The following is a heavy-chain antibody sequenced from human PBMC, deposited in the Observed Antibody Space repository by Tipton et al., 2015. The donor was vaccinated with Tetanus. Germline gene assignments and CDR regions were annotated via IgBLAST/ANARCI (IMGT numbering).Heavy chain of an antibody. Sequence: SLRLSCAASGFTFKDYAIHWVRQVTGRGLEWVSAISGSGGSTVYADSVRGRFTISRDNTKNSLYLQMSSLRPEDTALYYCARALRGRYVFGVWGQGTMVTVSS. CDR2: ISGSGGST. D-gene: IGHD3-16*01. J-gene: IGHJ3*01. CDR3: ARALRGRYVFGV. V-gene: IGHV3-9*01. CDR1: GFTFKDYA.